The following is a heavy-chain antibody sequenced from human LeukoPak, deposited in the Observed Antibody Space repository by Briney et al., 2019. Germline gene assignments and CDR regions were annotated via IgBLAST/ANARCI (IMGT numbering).Heavy chain of an antibody. J-gene: IGHJ4*02. V-gene: IGHV3-53*01. CDR3: ARVSHYDDSSGYYAPFDY. CDR1: GFTVSSNY. D-gene: IGHD3-22*01. CDR2: IYSGGST. Sequence: GGSLRLSCAASGFTVSSNYMSWVRQAPGKGLEWLSVIYSGGSTYYADSVKGQFTISRDNAKNTLYLQMNSLRAEDTAVYYCARVSHYDDSSGYYAPFDYWGQGTLVTVSS.